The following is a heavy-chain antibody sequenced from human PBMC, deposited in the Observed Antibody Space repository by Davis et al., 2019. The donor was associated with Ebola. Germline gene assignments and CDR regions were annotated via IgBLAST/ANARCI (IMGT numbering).Heavy chain of an antibody. V-gene: IGHV3-33*01. Sequence: GESLKISCAASGFTFSSYGMHWVRQAPGKGLEWVAVIWYDGSNKYYADSVKGRFTISRDNSKNTLYLQMNSLRAEDTAVYYCARGGNWNVFDYWGQGTLVTVSS. CDR2: IWYDGSNK. J-gene: IGHJ4*02. CDR3: ARGGNWNVFDY. D-gene: IGHD1-1*01. CDR1: GFTFSSYG.